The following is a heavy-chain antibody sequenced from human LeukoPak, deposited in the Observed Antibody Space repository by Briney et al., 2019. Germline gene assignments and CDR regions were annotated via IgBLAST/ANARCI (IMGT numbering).Heavy chain of an antibody. D-gene: IGHD3-22*01. CDR1: GGSFSGYY. CDR2: INHSGST. J-gene: IGHJ4*02. V-gene: IGHV4-34*01. CDR3: ARVGWNYYDSSGYYIDY. Sequence: PSETLSLTCAVYGGSFSGYYWSWIRQPPGKGLEWIGEINHSGSTNYNPSLKSRVTISVDTSKNQFSLKLSSVTAADTAVYYCARVGWNYYDSSGYYIDYWGQGTLVTVSS.